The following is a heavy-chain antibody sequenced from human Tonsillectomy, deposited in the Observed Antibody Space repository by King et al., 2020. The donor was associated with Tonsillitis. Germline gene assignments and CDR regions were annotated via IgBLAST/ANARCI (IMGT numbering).Heavy chain of an antibody. CDR3: AKDAHNYCLIFDS. D-gene: IGHD1-1*01. Sequence: VQLVESGGGVVRPGGSLRLSCVVSGFTFSRFAMHWVRQAPGKGLEWVALISYDGSDKYNVDAVEGRFTISRDSSKNTLYLQMNSLRAEDTAVYYCAKDAHNYCLIFDSWGPGTLVTVSS. CDR2: ISYDGSDK. CDR1: GFTFSRFA. J-gene: IGHJ4*02. V-gene: IGHV3-30*18.